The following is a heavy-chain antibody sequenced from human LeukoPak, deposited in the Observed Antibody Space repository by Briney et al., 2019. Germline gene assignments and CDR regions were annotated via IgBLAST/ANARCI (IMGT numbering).Heavy chain of an antibody. CDR3: AKGPLTRFDY. V-gene: IGHV3-23*01. Sequence: PGGSLRLSCAASGFTFSAFGMHWVRQAPGKGLEWVSAINGNGDSTYYADSVKGRFTISRDNSKNTLYLQVNSLRAEDTAVYYCAKGPLTRFDYWGQGTLVTVSS. J-gene: IGHJ4*02. CDR1: GFTFSAFG. D-gene: IGHD4/OR15-4a*01. CDR2: INGNGDST.